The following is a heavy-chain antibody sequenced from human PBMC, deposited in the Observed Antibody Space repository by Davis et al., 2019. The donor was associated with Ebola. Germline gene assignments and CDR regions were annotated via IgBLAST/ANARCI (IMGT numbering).Heavy chain of an antibody. V-gene: IGHV3-11*01. CDR2: ISSGNTA. J-gene: IGHJ4*02. Sequence: PGGSLRLSCVASGFTFNDYYMSWIRQAPGRGLEWVSYISSGNTAYYADSVKGRFTISRDNAKNSVFLQMNSLRAEDTAVYHCARADYSSAWGDYWGLGTLVTVSS. D-gene: IGHD4-11*01. CDR1: GFTFNDYY. CDR3: ARADYSSAWGDY.